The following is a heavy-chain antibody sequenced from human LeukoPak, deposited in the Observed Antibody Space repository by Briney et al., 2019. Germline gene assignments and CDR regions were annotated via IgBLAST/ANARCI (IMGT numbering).Heavy chain of an antibody. J-gene: IGHJ4*02. D-gene: IGHD3-10*01. Sequence: PGGSLRLSCAGSGFSFSSYGMHWVRQAPGKGLEWVAFIRYDGSNKYYADSEKGRFTISRDNSKNTLYLQMNSLRAEDTAVYYCSKFGASNDYWGQGTLVTVSS. CDR2: IRYDGSNK. CDR3: SKFGASNDY. CDR1: GFSFSSYG. V-gene: IGHV3-30*02.